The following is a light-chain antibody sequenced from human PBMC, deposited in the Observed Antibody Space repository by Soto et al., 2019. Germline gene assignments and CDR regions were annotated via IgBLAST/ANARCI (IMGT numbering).Light chain of an antibody. CDR1: VSDVGNFGP. CDR3: CSYVSARTYV. Sequence: QSALTQPASVSGSPGQSITISCTGSVSDVGNFGPVSWYQQHPGQVPKLIIYEGNRRPSGVSSRFSGSKSGNTASLTISGLQAEDEADYYCCSYVSARTYVFGTGTKVTVL. CDR2: EGN. V-gene: IGLV2-23*01. J-gene: IGLJ1*01.